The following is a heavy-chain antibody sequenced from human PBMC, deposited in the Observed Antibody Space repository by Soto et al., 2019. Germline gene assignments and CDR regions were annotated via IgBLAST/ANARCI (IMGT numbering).Heavy chain of an antibody. V-gene: IGHV4-39*01. Sequence: PSETLSLTCTVSGGSISSSSYYWGWIRQPPGKGLEWIGSIYYSGSTYYNPSLKSRVTISVDTSKNQFSLKLSSVTAADTAVYYCARRPWFGEDRGRMSVRGQGTTVTVS. D-gene: IGHD3-10*01. CDR3: ARRPWFGEDRGRMSV. CDR2: IYYSGST. CDR1: GGSISSSSYY. J-gene: IGHJ6*02.